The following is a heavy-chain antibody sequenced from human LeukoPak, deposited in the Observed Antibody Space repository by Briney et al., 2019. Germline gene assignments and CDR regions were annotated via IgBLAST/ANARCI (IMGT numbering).Heavy chain of an antibody. V-gene: IGHV3-23*01. J-gene: IGHJ4*02. CDR1: GFTLSSYA. D-gene: IGHD6-13*01. Sequence: GGSLRLSSAASGFTLSSYAMSWVRQAPGKGLEWVSAISGSGGSTYYADSVKGRFTISRDNSKNTLYLQMNSLRAEDTAVYYCAKESIAAAGLGIDYWGQGTLVTVSS. CDR2: ISGSGGST. CDR3: AKESIAAAGLGIDY.